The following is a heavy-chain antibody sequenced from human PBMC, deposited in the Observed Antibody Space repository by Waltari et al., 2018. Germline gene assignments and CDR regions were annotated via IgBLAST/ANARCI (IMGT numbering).Heavy chain of an antibody. J-gene: IGHJ1*01. CDR2: IIPIFGTA. Sequence: QVQLVQSGAEVKKPGSSVKVSCKASGGPFSSDAIRWVRQAPGQGLEWMGGIIPIFGTANYAQKFQGRVTITADESTSTAYMELSSLRSEDTAVYYCASGEEVVVVAATPYFQHWGQGTLVTVSS. V-gene: IGHV1-69*01. CDR1: GGPFSSDA. CDR3: ASGEEVVVVAATPYFQH. D-gene: IGHD2-15*01.